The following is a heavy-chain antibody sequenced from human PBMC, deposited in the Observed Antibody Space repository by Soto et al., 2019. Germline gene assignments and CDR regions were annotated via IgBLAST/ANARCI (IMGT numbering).Heavy chain of an antibody. CDR2: IWNDGCKK. D-gene: IGHD3-3*01. V-gene: IGHV3-33*01. CDR3: ARDASYYSLWSGYYPSRNGMDV. J-gene: IGHJ6*02. Sequence: QVQVVESGGGVVQPGSSLRLSCAASGFTFSSFGMHWVRQAPGKGLEWVSLIWNDGCKKSYGDAVKGRFTISRDNSRNTVYLQMNSLRADDTAVYYCARDASYYSLWSGYYPSRNGMDVWGQGTTVTVSS. CDR1: GFTFSSFG.